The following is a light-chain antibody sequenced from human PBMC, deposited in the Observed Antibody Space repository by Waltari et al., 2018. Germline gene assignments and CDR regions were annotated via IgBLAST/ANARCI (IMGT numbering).Light chain of an antibody. CDR2: DVS. J-gene: IGLJ1*01. CDR1: SSYLGGYSF. V-gene: IGLV2-14*01. CDR3: SSYTSIIPPFL. Sequence: QSALTQPASVSGSPGQLITISCTRSSSYLGGYSFVSWYQQHPGKAPKLMIYDVSHRTSGVSNRFSGSKSGNTASLTISGLQPEDEADYYCSSYTSIIPPFLFGTGTKVTVL.